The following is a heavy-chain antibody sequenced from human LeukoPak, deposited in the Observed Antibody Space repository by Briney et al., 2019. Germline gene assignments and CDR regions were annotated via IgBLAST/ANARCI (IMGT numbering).Heavy chain of an antibody. Sequence: SGPTLVKPTQTLTLTCTFSGFSLSTSGVGVGWIRQPPGKALEWLALIYWDDDKRYSPSLKSRLTITKDTSKNQVVLTMTNMDPVDTATYYCARTYYYDSSGYSDFDYWGQGTLVTVSS. J-gene: IGHJ4*02. CDR3: ARTYYYDSSGYSDFDY. V-gene: IGHV2-5*02. CDR1: GFSLSTSGVG. CDR2: IYWDDDK. D-gene: IGHD3-22*01.